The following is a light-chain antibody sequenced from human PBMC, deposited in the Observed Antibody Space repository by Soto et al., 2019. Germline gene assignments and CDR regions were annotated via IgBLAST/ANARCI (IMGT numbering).Light chain of an antibody. CDR1: SSKIGSNT. CDR3: VDWDDCLHGFVV. CDR2: SNN. Sequence: SVLAQPPSASGAPGQRVTISCSGRSSKIGSNTVNWYQQLPGTAPKLVIYSNNQRPSGVPDRFSGSKSGTSASLAISGLQSEDESYYYCVDWDDCLHGFVVSGGGN. J-gene: IGLJ2*01. V-gene: IGLV1-44*01.